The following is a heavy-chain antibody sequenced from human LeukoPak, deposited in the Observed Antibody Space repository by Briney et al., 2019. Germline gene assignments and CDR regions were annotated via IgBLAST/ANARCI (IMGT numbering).Heavy chain of an antibody. Sequence: PGGSLRLSCAASGFTFSSYAMSWVRQAPGKGLEWVSAISGSGGSTYYADSVKGRFTISRDNSKNTLYLQMNSLRAEDTAVYYCAKDSGVHDSSGYWGLDYYYGMDVWGQGTTVTVSS. CDR3: AKDSGVHDSSGYWGLDYYYGMDV. CDR1: GFTFSSYA. D-gene: IGHD3-22*01. CDR2: ISGSGGST. V-gene: IGHV3-23*01. J-gene: IGHJ6*02.